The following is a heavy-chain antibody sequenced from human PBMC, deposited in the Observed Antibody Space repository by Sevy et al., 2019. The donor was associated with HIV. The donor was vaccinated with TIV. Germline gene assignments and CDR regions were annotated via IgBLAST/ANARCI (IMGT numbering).Heavy chain of an antibody. V-gene: IGHV4-59*01. CDR2: IYYTRST. CDR3: ARGRPDYYYGMDV. Sequence: SETLSLTCNVSGDSISGYYWSWIRQPPGKGLEWIGYIYYTRSTNYNPSLKSRVTISKDTSKNQVSLKPSSVIVADTAVYYCARGRPDYYYGMDVWGQGTTVTVSS. J-gene: IGHJ6*02. CDR1: GDSISGYY.